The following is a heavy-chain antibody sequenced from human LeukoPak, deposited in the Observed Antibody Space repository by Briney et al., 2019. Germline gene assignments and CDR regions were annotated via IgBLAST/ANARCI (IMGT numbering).Heavy chain of an antibody. CDR1: GGTFSSYA. CDR2: IIPIFGTA. D-gene: IGHD2-2*01. Sequence: GSSVKVSCKASGGTFSSYAISWVRQAPGQGLEWMGGIIPIFGTANYAQKFPGRVTITADESTSTAYMELCSLRSEDTAVYYCARVPPAAMPHFDYWGQGTLVTVSS. J-gene: IGHJ4*02. V-gene: IGHV1-69*01. CDR3: ARVPPAAMPHFDY.